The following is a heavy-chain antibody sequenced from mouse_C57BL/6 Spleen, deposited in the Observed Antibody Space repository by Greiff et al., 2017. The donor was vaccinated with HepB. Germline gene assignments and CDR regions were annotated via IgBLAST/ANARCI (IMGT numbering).Heavy chain of an antibody. J-gene: IGHJ2*01. V-gene: IGHV1-26*01. CDR2: INPNNGGT. CDR1: GYTFTDYY. Sequence: VQLQQSGPELVKPGASVKISCKASGYTFTDYYMNWVKQSHGKSLEWIGDINPNNGGTSYNQKFKGKATLTVDKSSSTAYMELRSLTSEDSAVYYCARDEGSDYWGQGTTLTVSS. CDR3: ARDEGSDY.